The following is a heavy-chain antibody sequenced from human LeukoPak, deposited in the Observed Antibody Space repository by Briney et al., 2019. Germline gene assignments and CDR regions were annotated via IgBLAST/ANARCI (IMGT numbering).Heavy chain of an antibody. J-gene: IGHJ6*03. V-gene: IGHV4-59*02. CDR3: ARTTEGYAGGPGYSYYYYMDV. D-gene: IGHD5-12*01. CDR2: IHYSGST. Sequence: RSSETLSLTCTGSGGSVSSYYWSWIRQPPGKGLEWIGYIHYSGSTHYNPSLKSRVTISVDTSKNQVSLKLRSVTAAATAVYYCARTTEGYAGGPGYSYYYYMDVWGNGTTGTVSS. CDR1: GGSVSSYY.